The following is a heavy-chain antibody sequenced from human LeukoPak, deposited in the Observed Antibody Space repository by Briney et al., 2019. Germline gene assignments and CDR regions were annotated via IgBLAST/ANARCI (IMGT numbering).Heavy chain of an antibody. V-gene: IGHV3-7*01. J-gene: IGHJ5*02. CDR3: ARVVDYGDYPNWFDP. CDR1: GFTFSTDW. CDR2: IQQDGSEK. Sequence: GGSLRLSCAASGFTFSTDWMSWVRQAPGKGLGWGANIQQDGSEKYYVDYVKGRFTISRDNAKNSLYLQLNSLRAEDTAVYYCARVVDYGDYPNWFDPWGQGTLVTVSS. D-gene: IGHD4-17*01.